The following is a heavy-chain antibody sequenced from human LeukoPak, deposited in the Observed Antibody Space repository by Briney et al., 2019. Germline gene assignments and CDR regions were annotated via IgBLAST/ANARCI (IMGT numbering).Heavy chain of an antibody. CDR2: IIPIFGTA. D-gene: IGHD5-12*01. Sequence: SVKVSCKASRVTSSSYAISWVRQAPGQGLEWMGGIIPIFGTANYAQKFQGRVTITADESTSTAYMELSSLRSEDTAVYYCARGYGVATIRYYFDYWGQGTLVTVSS. CDR3: ARGYGVATIRYYFDY. V-gene: IGHV1-69*01. CDR1: RVTSSSYA. J-gene: IGHJ4*02.